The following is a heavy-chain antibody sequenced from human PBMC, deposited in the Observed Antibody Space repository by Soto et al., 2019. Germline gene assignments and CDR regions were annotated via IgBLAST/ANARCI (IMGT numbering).Heavy chain of an antibody. J-gene: IGHJ4*02. D-gene: IGHD3-10*01. V-gene: IGHV1-3*01. Sequence: ASVKVSCKASGYTFMSYPLHWVRQAPGQRPERMGWINAGDAITQFSQKFQGRLTFTRGTSASTGYMELRSLRSGDTAVYYCASYPFTSVQGDIPYLDYWGQGTRITVSS. CDR1: GYTFMSYP. CDR3: ASYPFTSVQGDIPYLDY. CDR2: INAGDAIT.